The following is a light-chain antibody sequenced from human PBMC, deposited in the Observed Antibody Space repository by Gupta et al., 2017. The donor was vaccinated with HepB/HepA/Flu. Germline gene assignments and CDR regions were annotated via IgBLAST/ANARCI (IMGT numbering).Light chain of an antibody. V-gene: IGKV6-21*01. CDR1: QGIGTS. Sequence: EIVLTQSPDFQSVTPKEKVTITCRATQGIGTSLHWYQHKPDQSPKLLIKYASQSFSGVPSRFSGSGSGTDFTLTINSLEAGDAATYFCQQTSSLPWTFGQGTKVEIK. J-gene: IGKJ1*01. CDR2: YAS. CDR3: QQTSSLPWT.